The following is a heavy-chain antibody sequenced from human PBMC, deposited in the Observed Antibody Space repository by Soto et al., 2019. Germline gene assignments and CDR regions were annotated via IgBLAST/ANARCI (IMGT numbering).Heavy chain of an antibody. V-gene: IGHV1-69*06. CDR2: IIPIFGTA. J-gene: IGHJ5*02. CDR3: ASGPLSSWYPDNWFDP. D-gene: IGHD6-13*01. CDR1: GGTFSSYI. Sequence: QVQLVQSGAEVKKPGSSVKVSCKASGGTFSSYIISWVRQAPGQGLEWMGGIIPIFGTANYAQKFQGRVTITRDTSASTAYMELSSLRSEDTAVYYCASGPLSSWYPDNWFDPWGQGTLVTVSS.